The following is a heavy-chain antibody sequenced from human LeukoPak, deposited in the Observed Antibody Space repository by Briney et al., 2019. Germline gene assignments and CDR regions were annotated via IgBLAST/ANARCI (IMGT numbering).Heavy chain of an antibody. J-gene: IGHJ4*02. D-gene: IGHD3-9*01. CDR2: INKDARQT. CDR1: GFTLRTSW. Sequence: GGSLRLSCVVSGFTLRTSWMAWVRQAPGKGLEWLANINKDARQTYYVDSVKGRFTISRDNAENSLYLQMNSLRAEDTAVYYCATSLDAPGNYWGQGSLVTVSS. CDR3: ATSLDAPGNY. V-gene: IGHV3-7*01.